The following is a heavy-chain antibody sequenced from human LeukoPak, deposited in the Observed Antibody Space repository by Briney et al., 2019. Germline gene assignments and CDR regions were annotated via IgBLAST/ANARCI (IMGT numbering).Heavy chain of an antibody. Sequence: ASVNLSCKFSVYTLTELSMHWVRHAPGKGLEWVGGFAPEDGETIYAQKFRGRVTMTEDTSTDTAYMDLSSLRSDDTVLYYGAQPSWDSISSRFDYWGKGPLVPVS. J-gene: IGHJ4*02. CDR1: VYTLTELS. CDR2: FAPEDGET. D-gene: IGHD6-6*01. V-gene: IGHV1-24*01. CDR3: AQPSWDSISSRFDY.